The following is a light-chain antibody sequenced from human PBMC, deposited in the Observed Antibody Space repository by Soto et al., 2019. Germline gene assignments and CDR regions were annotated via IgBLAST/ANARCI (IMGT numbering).Light chain of an antibody. CDR2: KAS. V-gene: IGKV1-5*03. Sequence: DIQMTPSPSTLSGSVGDRVTITCRASQTISSWLAWYQQKPGKAPKLLIYKASTLKSGVPSRFSGSGSGTEFTLTISSLQTDDFATYYCQHYNSYSEAFGQGTKVDIK. CDR1: QTISSW. J-gene: IGKJ1*01. CDR3: QHYNSYSEA.